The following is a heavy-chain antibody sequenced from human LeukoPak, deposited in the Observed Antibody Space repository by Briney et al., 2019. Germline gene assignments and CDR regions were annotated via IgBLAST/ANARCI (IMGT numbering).Heavy chain of an antibody. CDR1: GFTFGDYA. Sequence: PGGSLRLSCTASGFTFGDYAMSWFRQAPGKGLEWVAVISYDGSNKYYADSVEGRFTISRDNSKNTLYLQMNSLRAEDTAVYYCARDIQVTTYYDSSDYYGMDVWGQGTTVTVSS. V-gene: IGHV3-30-3*01. CDR3: ARDIQVTTYYDSSDYYGMDV. J-gene: IGHJ6*02. CDR2: ISYDGSNK. D-gene: IGHD3-22*01.